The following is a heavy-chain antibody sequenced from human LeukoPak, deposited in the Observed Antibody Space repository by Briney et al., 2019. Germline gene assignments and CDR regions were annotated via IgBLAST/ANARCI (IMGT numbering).Heavy chain of an antibody. CDR3: AKDIRQWLGTGCDD. J-gene: IGHJ4*02. CDR1: GFTFDDYA. CDR2: ISWNSGSI. D-gene: IGHD6-19*01. V-gene: IGHV3-9*01. Sequence: PGRSLRLSCAASGFTFDDYAMHWVRQAPGKGLEWVSGISWNSGSIGYADSVKGRFTISRDNAKNSLYLQMNSLRAEDTALYYCAKDIRQWLGTGCDDWGQGTLVTVSS.